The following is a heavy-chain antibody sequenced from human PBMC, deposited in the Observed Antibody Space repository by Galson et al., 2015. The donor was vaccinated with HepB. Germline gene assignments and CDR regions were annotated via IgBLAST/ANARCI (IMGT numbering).Heavy chain of an antibody. V-gene: IGHV3-73*01. D-gene: IGHD6-19*01. CDR3: ARLGDLSGYSSL. CDR1: GFTFSGSA. Sequence: SLRLSCAASGFTFSGSAIHWVRQASGKGLEWVGRIRSKASSHATAYTASLKGRFTISRDDSKNTAYLHMNSLKTEDTAVHYCARLGDLSGYSSLWGQGTLVTVSS. J-gene: IGHJ4*02. CDR2: IRSKASSHAT.